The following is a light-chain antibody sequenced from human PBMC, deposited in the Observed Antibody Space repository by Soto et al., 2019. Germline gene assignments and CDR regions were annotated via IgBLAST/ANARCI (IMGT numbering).Light chain of an antibody. V-gene: IGLV2-14*01. Sequence: QSALTQPASVSGSPGQSITISCTGTSSDVGGYNYVSWYQQHPGKAPKLMIYDVSNRPSGVSNRFSGSKSGNTASLTISGRQAEDEADYYCSSYTISSTLDWVFGGGTKLTVL. CDR2: DVS. CDR1: SSDVGGYNY. J-gene: IGLJ3*02. CDR3: SSYTISSTLDWV.